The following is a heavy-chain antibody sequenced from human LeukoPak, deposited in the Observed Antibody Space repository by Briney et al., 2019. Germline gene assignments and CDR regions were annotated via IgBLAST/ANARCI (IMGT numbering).Heavy chain of an antibody. CDR3: AREGGWCSSTSCLP. CDR1: GFTFSTYS. J-gene: IGHJ5*02. V-gene: IGHV3-21*01. Sequence: GGSLRLSCAASGFTFSTYSMNWVRQAPGKGLEWVSSISSSSSYIYYADSVKGRFTISRDNAKNSLYLQMNSLRAEDTAVYYCAREGGWCSSTSCLPWGQGTLVTVSS. D-gene: IGHD2-2*01. CDR2: ISSSSSYI.